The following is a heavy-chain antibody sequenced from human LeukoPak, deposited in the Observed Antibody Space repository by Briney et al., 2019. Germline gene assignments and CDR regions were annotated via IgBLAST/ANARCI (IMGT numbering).Heavy chain of an antibody. J-gene: IGHJ6*02. CDR3: ARDASSPYYYYGMDV. CDR2: IYYSGST. D-gene: IGHD6-6*01. CDR1: GGSVNSGSNY. Sequence: PSETLSLTCTVSGGSVNSGSNYWSWIRQPPGKGLEWIGYIYYSGSTNYNPSLKSRVTISVDTSKNQFSLKLSSVTAADTAVYYCARDASSPYYYYGMDVWGQGTTVTVSS. V-gene: IGHV4-61*01.